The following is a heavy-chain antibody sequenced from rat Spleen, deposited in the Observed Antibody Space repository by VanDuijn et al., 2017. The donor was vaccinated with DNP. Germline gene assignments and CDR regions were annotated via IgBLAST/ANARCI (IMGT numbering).Heavy chain of an antibody. V-gene: IGHV2-6*01. Sequence: QVQLKESGPGLVQPSQTLSLTCTVSGFSLASFTVSWVSQPPGKVLEWIAAISSGGSTYYNSALKSRLSISRDTSKSQVFLKMNSLQTEDTAIYYCTRGVTTVVTGWFAYWGQGTLVTVSS. CDR3: TRGVTTVVTGWFAY. D-gene: IGHD1-1*01. J-gene: IGHJ3*01. CDR2: ISSGGST. CDR1: GFSLASFT.